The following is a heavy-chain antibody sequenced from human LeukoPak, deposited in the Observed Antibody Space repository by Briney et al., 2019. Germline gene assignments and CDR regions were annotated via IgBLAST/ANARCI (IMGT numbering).Heavy chain of an antibody. J-gene: IGHJ4*02. CDR2: INWNGGST. CDR1: GFTFDDYG. Sequence: GSLRLSCAASGFTFDDYGMSWVRQAPGKGLEWVSGINWNGGSTGYADPVKGRFTISRDNAKNSLYLQMNSLRAEDTALYYCAREGPYYDILTGYPQGYFDYWGQGTLVTVSS. CDR3: AREGPYYDILTGYPQGYFDY. D-gene: IGHD3-9*01. V-gene: IGHV3-20*04.